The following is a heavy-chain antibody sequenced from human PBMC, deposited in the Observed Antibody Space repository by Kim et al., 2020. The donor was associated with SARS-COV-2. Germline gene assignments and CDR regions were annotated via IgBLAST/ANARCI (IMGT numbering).Heavy chain of an antibody. CDR2: IYSGGST. CDR1: GFTVSSNY. J-gene: IGHJ3*02. Sequence: GGSLRLSCAASGFTVSSNYMSWVRQAPGKGLEWVSGIYSGGSTYYADSVKGRFTISRDNSKNTLYLQMNSLRAEDTAVYYCARAINHYYDSSGFAFDIWGQGIMVTFPS. D-gene: IGHD3-22*01. CDR3: ARAINHYYDSSGFAFDI. V-gene: IGHV3-66*01.